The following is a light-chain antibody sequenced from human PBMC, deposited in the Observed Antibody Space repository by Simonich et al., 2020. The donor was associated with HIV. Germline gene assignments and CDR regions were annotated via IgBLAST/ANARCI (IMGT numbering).Light chain of an antibody. J-gene: IGLJ3*02. CDR3: AAWDDSLSGPGV. CDR1: SSNIGSNT. CDR2: RNN. Sequence: QSVLTQPPSASGTPGQRVTISCSGSSSNIGSNTVNWYQQLPGTAPTLLIYRNNQRPSGVPDRFSGSKSGTSASLAISGLQSEDEADYYCAAWDDSLSGPGVFGGGTKLTVL. V-gene: IGLV1-44*01.